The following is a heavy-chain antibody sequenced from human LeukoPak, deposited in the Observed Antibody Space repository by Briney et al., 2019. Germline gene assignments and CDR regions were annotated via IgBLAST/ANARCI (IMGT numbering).Heavy chain of an antibody. Sequence: SETLSLTCAVYGGSFSGYYWSWIRQPPGKGLEWIGEINHSGSTNYNPSLKSRVTISVDTSKNQFSLKLSSVTAADTAVYYCARDMTTVTKKLWGGDYWGQGTLVTVSS. D-gene: IGHD4-17*01. CDR1: GGSFSGYY. V-gene: IGHV4-34*01. J-gene: IGHJ4*02. CDR3: ARDMTTVTKKLWGGDY. CDR2: INHSGST.